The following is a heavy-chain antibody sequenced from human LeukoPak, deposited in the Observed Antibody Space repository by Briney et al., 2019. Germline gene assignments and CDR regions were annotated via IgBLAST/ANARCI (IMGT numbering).Heavy chain of an antibody. D-gene: IGHD2-2*01. V-gene: IGHV3-30*18. J-gene: IGHJ6*03. CDR2: ISYAGSNK. CDR3: AKLGYQLLGEVIYYYYYMDV. Sequence: GGSLRLSCAASGFTFSSYGMHWVRQAPGKGLEWVTVISYAGSNKYYVDSVRGRFTISRDNSKNTLYLQMNSLRAEDTAVYYCAKLGYQLLGEVIYYYYYMDVWGKGTTVTVSS. CDR1: GFTFSSYG.